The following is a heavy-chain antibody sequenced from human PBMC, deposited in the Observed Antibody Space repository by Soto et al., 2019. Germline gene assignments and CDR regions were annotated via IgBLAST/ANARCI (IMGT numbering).Heavy chain of an antibody. D-gene: IGHD2-15*01. CDR3: GRGRSGELVVFY. V-gene: IGHV1-2*02. CDR2: ISPNSGGT. Sequence: QVQLVQSGAEVKKSGPSVKVSCKAPGYTFTVYYIHWVRQAPGQGLEWMGEISPNSGGTKYAQKFQGRVTMTRDTSISTVYMELSNLSPDDTAVYYCGRGRSGELVVFYWGQGTLVTVYS. CDR1: GYTFTVYY. J-gene: IGHJ4*02.